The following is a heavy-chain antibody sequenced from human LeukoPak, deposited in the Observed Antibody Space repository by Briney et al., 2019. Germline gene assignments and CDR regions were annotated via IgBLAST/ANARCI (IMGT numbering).Heavy chain of an antibody. CDR3: ARPSSSWFYMDV. CDR2: ISSSSSYT. D-gene: IGHD6-13*01. V-gene: IGHV3-21*01. J-gene: IGHJ6*03. Sequence: GGSLRLSCAASGFTFSSYSMNWVRQAPGKGLEWVSSISSSSSYTYYADSVKGRFTISRDNAKNSLYLQMNSLRAEDTAVYYCARPSSSWFYMDVWGKGTTVTVSS. CDR1: GFTFSSYS.